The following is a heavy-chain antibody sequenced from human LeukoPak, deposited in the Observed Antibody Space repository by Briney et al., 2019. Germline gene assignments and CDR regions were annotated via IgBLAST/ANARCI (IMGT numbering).Heavy chain of an antibody. J-gene: IGHJ6*03. Sequence: GGSLRLSCAASGFTFSSYSMNWVRQAPGKGLEWVSSISSSSYIYYADSVKGRFTISRDNAKNSLYLQMNSLRAEDTAVYYCARDDGQGDYVRGSYRYHYYYYMDVWGKGTTVTVSS. CDR3: ARDDGQGDYVRGSYRYHYYYYMDV. V-gene: IGHV3-21*01. CDR2: ISSSSYI. CDR1: GFTFSSYS. D-gene: IGHD3-16*02.